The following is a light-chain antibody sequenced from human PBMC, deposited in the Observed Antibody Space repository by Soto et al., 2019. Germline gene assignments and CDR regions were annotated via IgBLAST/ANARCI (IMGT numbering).Light chain of an antibody. J-gene: IGKJ4*01. V-gene: IGKV1-12*01. CDR1: QGITSW. Sequence: DIQMTQSPSSVSASVGDRVTITCRASQGITSWLAWYQQKPGKAPKRLIYRASNLQSGVPSRFSRSGSGTDLTLTFSALQPADFATYNTPQTTTVPLTVSGGTTVEIK. CDR3: PQTTTVPLT. CDR2: RAS.